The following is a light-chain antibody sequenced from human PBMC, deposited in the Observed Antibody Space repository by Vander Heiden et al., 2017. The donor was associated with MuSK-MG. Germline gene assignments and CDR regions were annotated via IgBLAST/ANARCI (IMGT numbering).Light chain of an antibody. Sequence: SYVLTQPPSQSVAPGKTARITCGGNNIGSKSVHWYQQKPGQAPVLVIYYDSYRPSGIPERFSGSNSGNTATLTISRVEAGDEADYYCQVWDGSSDHYVFGTGTKVTVL. J-gene: IGLJ1*01. CDR1: NIGSKS. CDR3: QVWDGSSDHYV. V-gene: IGLV3-21*04. CDR2: YDS.